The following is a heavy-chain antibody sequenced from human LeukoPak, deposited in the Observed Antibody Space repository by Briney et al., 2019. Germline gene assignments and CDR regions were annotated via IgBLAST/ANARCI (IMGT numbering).Heavy chain of an antibody. D-gene: IGHD5-18*01. V-gene: IGHV3-9*03. Sequence: GGSLRLSCAASGFTFDDYAMHWVRRAPGKGLEWVSGISWNSGSIGYADSVKGRFTISRDNAKNSLYLQMNSLRAEDMALYYCAKEGDTAMAPLDLWGRGTLVTVSS. CDR2: ISWNSGSI. CDR3: AKEGDTAMAPLDL. CDR1: GFTFDDYA. J-gene: IGHJ2*01.